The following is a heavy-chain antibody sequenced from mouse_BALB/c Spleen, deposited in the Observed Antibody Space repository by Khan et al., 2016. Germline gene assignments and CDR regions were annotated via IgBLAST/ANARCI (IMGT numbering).Heavy chain of an antibody. V-gene: IGHV3-2*02. Sequence: EVQLQESGPGLVKPSQSLSLTCTVTGYSITSDYAWNWIRQFPGNKLEWMGYIRYSGSTTYNPSLKSRISITRDTSKNQFFLQLYSVTTEDTATYYCTISPTATRYFDVWGAGTTVTVSS. CDR1: GYSITSDYA. J-gene: IGHJ1*01. CDR3: TISPTATRYFDV. D-gene: IGHD1-2*01. CDR2: IRYSGST.